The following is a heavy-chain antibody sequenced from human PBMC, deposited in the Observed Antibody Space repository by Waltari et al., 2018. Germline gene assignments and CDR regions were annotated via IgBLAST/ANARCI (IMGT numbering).Heavy chain of an antibody. Sequence: EVQLVESGGGLVQPGGSLKLSCAVSGFTFSDSAIHWVRRASGKGLEWVGRSRSKVNNDATEYAASVKGRFTISRDDSKNTSYLQMNNLKSEDTALYYCTRPAGVKLTDNYWGQGTQVTVSS. D-gene: IGHD1-1*01. CDR1: GFTFSDSA. CDR3: TRPAGVKLTDNY. CDR2: SRSKVNNDAT. J-gene: IGHJ4*02. V-gene: IGHV3-73*01.